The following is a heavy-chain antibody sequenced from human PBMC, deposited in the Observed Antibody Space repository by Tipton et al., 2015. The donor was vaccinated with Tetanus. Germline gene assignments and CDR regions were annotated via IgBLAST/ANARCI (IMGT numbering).Heavy chain of an antibody. D-gene: IGHD2-21*02. V-gene: IGHV3-9*01. J-gene: IGHJ6*02. CDR2: ISWNSGSI. CDR1: GFTFDDYA. CDR3: AKDTGVTPHYGMDV. Sequence: SLRLSCAASGFTFDDYAMHWVRQAPGKGLEWVSGISWNSGSIGYADSLKGRFTISRDNAKNSPYLQMNSLKTEDTALYYCAKDTGVTPHYGMDVWGQGTTVTVSS.